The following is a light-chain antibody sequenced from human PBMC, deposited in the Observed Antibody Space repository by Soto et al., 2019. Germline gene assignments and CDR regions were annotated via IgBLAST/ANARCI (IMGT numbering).Light chain of an antibody. Sequence: IRLTQSPTSLIASVGDRVTITCQASQYVGNYLNWYQQKPGEPPRLLISGASNLEPGVPARFSGSGSGPDFTFIISDLQPEDVATYFCQQYDNIILSFGGGTKVEI. J-gene: IGKJ4*01. CDR2: GAS. CDR1: QYVGNY. CDR3: QQYDNIILS. V-gene: IGKV1-33*01.